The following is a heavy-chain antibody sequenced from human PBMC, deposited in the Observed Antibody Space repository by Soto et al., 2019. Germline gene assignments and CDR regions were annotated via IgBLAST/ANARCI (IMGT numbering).Heavy chain of an antibody. CDR1: GFTFSSYA. CDR2: ISGSGGST. Sequence: GGSLRLSCASSGFTFSSYAMILVRQAPGKGLEWVSAISGSGGSTYYADSVKGRFTISRDNSKNTLYLQMNSLRAEDTAVYYCAKDSQTYNSGWYYWGQGTLVTVSS. D-gene: IGHD6-19*01. J-gene: IGHJ4*02. V-gene: IGHV3-23*01. CDR3: AKDSQTYNSGWYY.